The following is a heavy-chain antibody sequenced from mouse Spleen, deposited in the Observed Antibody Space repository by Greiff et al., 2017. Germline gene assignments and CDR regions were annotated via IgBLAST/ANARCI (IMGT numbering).Heavy chain of an antibody. V-gene: IGHV1-26*01. CDR3: ARGRYYSSSWFAY. CDR2: INPNDGDI. Sequence: VQLQQSGPELVKPGASVKISCKASGYTFTDYYMNWVKQSHGKSLEWIGDINPNDGDISYNQKFKGKATLTVDKSSSTAYMEHRSLTSEDSAVYYCARGRYYSSSWFAYWGRGTLVTVSA. CDR1: GYTFTDYY. D-gene: IGHD1-1*01. J-gene: IGHJ3*01.